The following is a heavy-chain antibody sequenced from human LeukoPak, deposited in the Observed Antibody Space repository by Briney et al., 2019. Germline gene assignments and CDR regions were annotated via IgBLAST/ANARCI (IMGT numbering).Heavy chain of an antibody. CDR1: GFTFSSYG. J-gene: IGHJ5*02. Sequence: GGSLRLSCAASGFTFSSYGMHWVRQAPGKGLEWVAVIWYDGSDKYYADSVKGRFTISRDNSKNTLYLQINSLRGEDTAVYYCAKDRPTMQWLVENWFDPWGQGTLVTVSS. CDR2: IWYDGSDK. CDR3: AKDRPTMQWLVENWFDP. V-gene: IGHV3-33*06. D-gene: IGHD6-19*01.